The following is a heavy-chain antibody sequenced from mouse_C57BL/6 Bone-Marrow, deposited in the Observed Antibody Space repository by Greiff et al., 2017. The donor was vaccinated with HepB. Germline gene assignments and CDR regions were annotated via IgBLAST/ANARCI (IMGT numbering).Heavy chain of an antibody. CDR1: GYSITSGYD. D-gene: IGHD2-3*01. CDR2: ISYSGST. Sequence: VQLQQSGPGMVKPSQSLSLTCTVTGYSITSGYDWHWIRHFPGNKLEWMGYISYSGSTNYNPSLKSRISITHDTSKNHFFLKLNSVTTEDTATYYCAGKDGYFGYFDVWGTGTTVTVSS. J-gene: IGHJ1*03. CDR3: AGKDGYFGYFDV. V-gene: IGHV3-1*01.